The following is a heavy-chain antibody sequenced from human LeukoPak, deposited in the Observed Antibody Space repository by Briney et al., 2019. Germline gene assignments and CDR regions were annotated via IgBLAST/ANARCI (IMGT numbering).Heavy chain of an antibody. CDR3: ARLREILVFGVVTKSPSYFDY. Sequence: WGSLRLSCAASGFTFTNYWMSWVRQAPGKGLELVANIKQDRSEKYYVDTVQGRFTISRDNAMNSLYLQMNSLRADDTAVYYCARLREILVFGVVTKSPSYFDYWGQGTLVTVSS. D-gene: IGHD3-3*01. J-gene: IGHJ4*02. CDR2: IKQDRSEK. CDR1: GFTFTNYW. V-gene: IGHV3-7*01.